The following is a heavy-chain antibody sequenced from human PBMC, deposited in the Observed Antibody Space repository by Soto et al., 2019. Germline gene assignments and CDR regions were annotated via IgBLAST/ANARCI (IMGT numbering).Heavy chain of an antibody. CDR3: ARRARPDFYYMDV. J-gene: IGHJ6*03. CDR1: GFTLRGYA. V-gene: IGHV3-64*01. D-gene: IGHD6-6*01. Sequence: EVQLAESGGGLAQPGGSLGLSCAASGFTLRGYALDWVRQAPGKGRELVSGISSNGVGTYYANAVQGRFTISRDNSKNTVYLQMGSLRPEDMAVYYCARRARPDFYYMDVWGKGTTVTVSS. CDR2: ISSNGVGT.